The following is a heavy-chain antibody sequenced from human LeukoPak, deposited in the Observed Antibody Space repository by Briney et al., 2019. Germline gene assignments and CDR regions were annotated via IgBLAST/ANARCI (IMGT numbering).Heavy chain of an antibody. V-gene: IGHV1-18*01. CDR2: ISAYNGNT. CDR3: ARDPCLTYYDILTGYDAFDI. CDR1: GYTFTSYG. D-gene: IGHD3-9*01. J-gene: IGHJ3*02. Sequence: ASVKVSCKASGYTFTSYGISWVRQAPGQGLEWMGWISAYNGNTNYAQNLQGRVTMTTDTSTSTAYMELRSLRSDDTAVYYCARDPCLTYYDILTGYDAFDIWGQGTVVTVSS.